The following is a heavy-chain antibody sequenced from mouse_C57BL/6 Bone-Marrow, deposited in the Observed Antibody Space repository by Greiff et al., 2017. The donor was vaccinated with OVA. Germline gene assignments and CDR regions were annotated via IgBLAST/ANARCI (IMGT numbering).Heavy chain of an antibody. CDR2: ISAGGSYT. D-gene: IGHD1-1*01. CDR3: ESDGGYDGSSQFAY. Sequence: EVQLVESGGGLVKPGGSLKLSCAASGFTFSSYAMSWVRQTPEKRLEWVATISAGGSYTYYPDNVKGRFTISRDNAKNNLYLQMSHLKSEATAMYSGESDGGYDGSSQFAYWGQGTLVTVSA. CDR1: GFTFSSYA. V-gene: IGHV5-4*01. J-gene: IGHJ3*01.